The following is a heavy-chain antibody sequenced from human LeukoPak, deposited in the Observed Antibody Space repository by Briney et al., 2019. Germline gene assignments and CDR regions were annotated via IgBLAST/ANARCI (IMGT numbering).Heavy chain of an antibody. CDR3: ARTLPQGDTGWFYYMDV. J-gene: IGHJ6*03. D-gene: IGHD6-19*01. CDR1: GDTFSDSG. V-gene: IGHV1-69*13. Sequence: ASVKVSCKASGDTFSDSGITWVRQAPGQGLEWMGTIIPKFATGKYAQKFRGRVTITADETTSTSHMALSSLTSEDTAVHYCARTLPQGDTGWFYYMDVWGTGTTVTISS. CDR2: IIPKFATG.